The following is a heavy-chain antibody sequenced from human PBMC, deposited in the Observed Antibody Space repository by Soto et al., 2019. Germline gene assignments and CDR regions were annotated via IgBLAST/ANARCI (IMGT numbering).Heavy chain of an antibody. CDR3: ARGRYCLTGRCFPNWFDS. CDR2: IYKSATT. CDR1: GDSISNLDYF. V-gene: IGHV4-30-4*01. J-gene: IGHJ5*01. D-gene: IGHD7-27*01. Sequence: SETLSLTCSVSGDSISNLDYFWAWIRQPPGQALEYIGYIYKSATTYYNPSFESRVAISVDTSKSQFSLNVTSVSAADTAVYFCARGRYCLTGRCFPNWFDSWGQGALVTVSS.